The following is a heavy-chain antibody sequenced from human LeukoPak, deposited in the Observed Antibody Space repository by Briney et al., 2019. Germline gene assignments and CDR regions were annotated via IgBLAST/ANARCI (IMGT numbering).Heavy chain of an antibody. D-gene: IGHD1-26*01. J-gene: IGHJ5*02. CDR3: ARDPALGGSPGTNWFDP. CDR1: GYTFTSYY. Sequence: ASVKVSCKASGYTFTSYYMHWVRQAPGQGLEWMGIINPSGGSTSYAQKFQGRVTMTRDTSTSTVYMELSSLRSEDTAVYYCARDPALGGSPGTNWFDPWDQGTLVTVSS. V-gene: IGHV1-46*01. CDR2: INPSGGST.